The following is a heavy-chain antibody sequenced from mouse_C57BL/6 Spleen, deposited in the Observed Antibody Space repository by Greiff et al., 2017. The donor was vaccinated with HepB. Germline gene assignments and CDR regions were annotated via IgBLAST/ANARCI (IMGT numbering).Heavy chain of an antibody. CDR2: IYPGSGST. Sequence: QVQLQQSGAELVKPGASVKVSCKASGYTFTSYWITWVKQRPGQGLEWIGDIYPGSGSTNYNEKFKSKATLTVDTSSSTAYMQLSSLTSEDSAVYYCARSVRDSSGYAMDYWGQGTSVTVSS. CDR3: ARSVRDSSGYAMDY. V-gene: IGHV1-55*01. CDR1: GYTFTSYW. D-gene: IGHD3-2*02. J-gene: IGHJ4*01.